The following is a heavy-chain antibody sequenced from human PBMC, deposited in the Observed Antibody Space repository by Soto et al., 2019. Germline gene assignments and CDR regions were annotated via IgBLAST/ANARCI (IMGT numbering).Heavy chain of an antibody. CDR2: IWAHGTDQ. J-gene: IGHJ4*02. Sequence: PGGSMRLSCAASRESVTNHGMHWVRQNPGKGLEWVALIWAHGTDQYYADSVKGRFTVSRDTSTNTVYLQMNSLRAEDTARYYCGKDIRSGSIDYWGQGTLVTVSS. D-gene: IGHD1-1*01. CDR3: GKDIRSGSIDY. CDR1: RESVTNHG. V-gene: IGHV3-33*06.